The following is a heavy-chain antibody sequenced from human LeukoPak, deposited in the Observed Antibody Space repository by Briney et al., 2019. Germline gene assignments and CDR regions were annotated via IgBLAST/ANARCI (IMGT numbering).Heavy chain of an antibody. J-gene: IGHJ4*02. D-gene: IGHD6-19*01. CDR1: GGTFSSYT. Sequence: SVKVSCKASGGTFSSYTISWVRQAPGQGLEWMGRIIPILGIANYAQKFQGRVTITTDKSTSTAYMELSSLRSEDTAVYYCARGSAVAGRGFDYWGQGTLVTVSS. V-gene: IGHV1-69*02. CDR3: ARGSAVAGRGFDY. CDR2: IIPILGIA.